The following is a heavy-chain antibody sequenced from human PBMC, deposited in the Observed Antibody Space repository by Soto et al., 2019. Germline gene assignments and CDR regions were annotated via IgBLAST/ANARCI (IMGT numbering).Heavy chain of an antibody. V-gene: IGHV4-34*01. CDR1: GGSFSGYY. Sequence: SKTLSLTCAVDGGSFSGYYWSWIRQPPGKGLEWIGEINHSGSTNYNPSLKSRVTISVDTSKNQFSLKLSSVTAADTAVYYCARRSRSLQWWCCAFDIWGQGTMVTVSS. CDR2: INHSGST. D-gene: IGHD2-21*01. J-gene: IGHJ3*02. CDR3: ARRSRSLQWWCCAFDI.